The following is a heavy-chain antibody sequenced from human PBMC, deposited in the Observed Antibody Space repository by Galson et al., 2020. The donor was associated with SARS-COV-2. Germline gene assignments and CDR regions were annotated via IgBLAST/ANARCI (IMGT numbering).Heavy chain of an antibody. CDR1: GGSISSSSYY. CDR2: IYYSGTT. Sequence: SETLSLTCTVSGGSISSSSYYWGWIRQPPGKGLEWIGSIYYSGTTDYNPSLKSRVTISVDTSKNQFSLKLSSVTAADTAVYYCARTTIFGVVDRFDYWGQGTLVTVSS. J-gene: IGHJ4*02. D-gene: IGHD3-3*01. V-gene: IGHV4-39*01. CDR3: ARTTIFGVVDRFDY.